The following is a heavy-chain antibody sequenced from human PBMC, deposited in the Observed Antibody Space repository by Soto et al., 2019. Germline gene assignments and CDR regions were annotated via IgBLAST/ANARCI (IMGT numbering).Heavy chain of an antibody. Sequence: SETLSLTCTVSGGSISSRNYYWGWIRQPPGKGLEWIGSMYYSGSPYHNPSLKSRVTISVDTSKNQYSLKLTSVTAADSALYYCARLLYDRSGYYYFDLWGQGIPVTVS. D-gene: IGHD3-22*01. CDR3: ARLLYDRSGYYYFDL. V-gene: IGHV4-39*01. J-gene: IGHJ4*02. CDR2: MYYSGSP. CDR1: GGSISSRNYY.